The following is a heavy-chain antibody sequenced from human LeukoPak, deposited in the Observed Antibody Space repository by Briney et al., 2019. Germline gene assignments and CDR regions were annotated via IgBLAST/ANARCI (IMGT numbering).Heavy chain of an antibody. Sequence: GGSLRLSCAASGFTVSSNYMSWVRQAPGKGLEWVSVIYSGGSTYYADSVKGRFTISRDNSKNTLYLQMDSLRAEDTAVYYCARSPRPYSSGWFQPFDYWGQGTLVTVSS. V-gene: IGHV3-53*01. CDR3: ARSPRPYSSGWFQPFDY. J-gene: IGHJ4*02. D-gene: IGHD6-19*01. CDR2: IYSGGST. CDR1: GFTVSSNY.